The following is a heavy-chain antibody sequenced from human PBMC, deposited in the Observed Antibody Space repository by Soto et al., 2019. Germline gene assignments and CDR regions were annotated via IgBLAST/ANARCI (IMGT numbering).Heavy chain of an antibody. V-gene: IGHV3-21*01. J-gene: IGHJ6*02. CDR2: ISGSGAYI. CDR3: ARGGAARTDV. Sequence: GGSLRLSCAASGFSFSTYNMMWVRQAPGKGLEWVSYISGSGAYIYYADSVKGRFTMPRDNAKNSLYLQMNSLRGDDTAVYYCARGGAARTDVWGQGTTVTVSS. CDR1: GFSFSTYN. D-gene: IGHD3-16*01.